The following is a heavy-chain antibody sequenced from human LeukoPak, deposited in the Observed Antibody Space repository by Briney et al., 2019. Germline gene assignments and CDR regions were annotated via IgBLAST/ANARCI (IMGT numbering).Heavy chain of an antibody. J-gene: IGHJ4*02. Sequence: GGSLRLSCAASGFTFSSSAMSWVRQAPGTGLEWVSGISGTGDGAVYVDSVKGRFTISRDNSKNTLYLQMNSLRAEDTAVYYCAKVFYYDILTGYYIVAVENYFDYWGQGTLVTVSS. CDR2: ISGTGDGA. CDR1: GFTFSSSA. CDR3: AKVFYYDILTGYYIVAVENYFDY. D-gene: IGHD3-9*01. V-gene: IGHV3-23*01.